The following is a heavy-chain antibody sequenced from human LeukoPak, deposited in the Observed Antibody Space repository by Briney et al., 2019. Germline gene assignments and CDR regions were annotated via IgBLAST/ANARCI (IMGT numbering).Heavy chain of an antibody. D-gene: IGHD3-3*01. J-gene: IGHJ5*02. V-gene: IGHV4-4*02. CDR2: INHSGST. CDR3: ARGLKSSIFGVVIVYNWFDP. CDR1: GDSVITANW. Sequence: PSGTLSLTCAVSGDSVITANWWNWVRQPPGKGLEWIGEINHSGSTNYNPSLKSRVTISVDTSKNQFSLKLSSVTAADTAVYYCARGLKSSIFGVVIVYNWFDPWGQGTLVTVSS.